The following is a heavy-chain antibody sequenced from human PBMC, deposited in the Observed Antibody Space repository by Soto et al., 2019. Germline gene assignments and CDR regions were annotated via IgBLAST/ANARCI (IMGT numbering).Heavy chain of an antibody. J-gene: IGHJ6*02. Sequence: QPVGPHRQYGRSCIFTSGDYVISRYRQATGKGLEWVGVIRSKAYGETTDYATAVKGRFTILRDNSKSIAYLQLNSLQSDDTGVYYCTRYTYPSRYSYFGMDVWGHGT. CDR2: IRSKAYGETT. CDR1: IFTSGDYV. CDR3: TRYTYPSRYSYFGMDV. V-gene: IGHV3-49*03. D-gene: IGHD6-13*01.